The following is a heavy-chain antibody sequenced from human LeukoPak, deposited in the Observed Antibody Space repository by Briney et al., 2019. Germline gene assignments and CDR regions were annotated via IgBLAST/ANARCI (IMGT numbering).Heavy chain of an antibody. CDR1: GGSISSSSYY. J-gene: IGHJ4*02. V-gene: IGHV4-39*01. D-gene: IGHD1-26*01. CDR3: ASNAPSGDYFDY. CDR2: IYYSGST. Sequence: SETLSLTCTVSGGSISSSSYYWGWIRQPPGKGLEWIGSIYYSGSTYYNPSLKSRVTISVDTSKNQFSLKLSSVTAADSAVYYCASNAPSGDYFDYWGQGTLVTVSS.